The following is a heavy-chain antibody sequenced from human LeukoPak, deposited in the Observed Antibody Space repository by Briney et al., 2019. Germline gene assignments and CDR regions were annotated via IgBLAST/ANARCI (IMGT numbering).Heavy chain of an antibody. CDR2: IRSKGYGGTT. CDR3: TRGGAYCGGDCSDY. Sequence: SGGSLRLSCTASGFTFGGYAMSWVRQAPGKGLEWVGFIRSKGYGGTTEYAASVKGRFTISRDDSKSIAYLQMNSLKTEDTAVYYCTRGGAYCGGDCSDYWGQGTLVTVSS. CDR1: GFTFGGYA. D-gene: IGHD2-21*02. J-gene: IGHJ4*02. V-gene: IGHV3-49*04.